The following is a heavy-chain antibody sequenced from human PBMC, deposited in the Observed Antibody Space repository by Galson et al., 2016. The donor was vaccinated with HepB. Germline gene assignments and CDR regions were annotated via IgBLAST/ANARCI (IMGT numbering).Heavy chain of an antibody. Sequence: SLRLSCAASGFTFSTYWLSWVRQAPGKGLEWVANIEPDGGEKYFVDSVKGRFSMSRDYSKNSLNLQMNSLRGEDTAVYYCARTMIRGVVRALVFDSWGQGTLVTVSS. CDR1: GFTFSTYW. V-gene: IGHV3-7*01. J-gene: IGHJ4*02. D-gene: IGHD3-10*01. CDR2: IEPDGGEK. CDR3: ARTMIRGVVRALVFDS.